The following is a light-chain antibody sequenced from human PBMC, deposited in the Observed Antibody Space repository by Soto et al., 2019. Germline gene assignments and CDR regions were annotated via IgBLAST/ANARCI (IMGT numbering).Light chain of an antibody. CDR2: GVS. Sequence: ENVLTQSPGTLSLSPGARATLSCRASQTLSANFLAWYQQKPGQAPKLVIYGVSKRATGIPDRFSGSGSGTDFTLTIARLEPEDFAMYYCQQYEGPPLFGGGTTVEI. J-gene: IGKJ4*01. V-gene: IGKV3-20*01. CDR1: QTLSANF. CDR3: QQYEGPPL.